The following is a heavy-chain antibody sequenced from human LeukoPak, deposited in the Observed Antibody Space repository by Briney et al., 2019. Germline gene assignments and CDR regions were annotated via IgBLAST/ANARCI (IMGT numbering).Heavy chain of an antibody. V-gene: IGHV3-21*01. CDR3: AIRGSPMVRNY. J-gene: IGHJ4*02. Sequence: GGSLRLSCEASGFTFNNYWIHWVRQAPGKGLEWVSSISSSSSYIYYADSVKGRFTISRDSAKNSLYLQMNSLRAEDTALYYCAIRGSPMVRNYWGQGTLVTVSS. CDR1: GFTFNNYW. D-gene: IGHD3-10*01. CDR2: ISSSSSYI.